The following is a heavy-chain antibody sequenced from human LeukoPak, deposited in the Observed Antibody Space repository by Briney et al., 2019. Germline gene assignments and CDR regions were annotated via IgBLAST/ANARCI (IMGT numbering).Heavy chain of an antibody. CDR2: ISSSGSTI. CDR3: ARVGRYCSSASCHFDY. D-gene: IGHD2-2*01. CDR1: GFTFSYYE. J-gene: IGHJ4*02. V-gene: IGHV3-48*03. Sequence: PGGSLRLSCAASGFTFSYYEMNWVRQAPGKGLEWVSYISSSGSTIYYADSVKGRFTISRDNAKNSLYLQMNSLRAEDTAVYYCARVGRYCSSASCHFDYWGQGTLVTVSS.